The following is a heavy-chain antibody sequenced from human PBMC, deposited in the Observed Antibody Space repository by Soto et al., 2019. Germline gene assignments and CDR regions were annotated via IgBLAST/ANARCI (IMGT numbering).Heavy chain of an antibody. Sequence: QVQLVQSGAEVKRPGSSVKVSCKASGDTFNFYSINWVRQAPGLGREWMGRVNPIVSMSNYAQKFQGRVTMTADTSTSTAYMERSSLRSEDTAIYYCASSYGSGYRAFDYWGQGALVTVS. J-gene: IGHJ4*02. CDR1: GDTFNFYS. CDR2: VNPIVSMS. D-gene: IGHD3-10*01. V-gene: IGHV1-69*02. CDR3: ASSYGSGYRAFDY.